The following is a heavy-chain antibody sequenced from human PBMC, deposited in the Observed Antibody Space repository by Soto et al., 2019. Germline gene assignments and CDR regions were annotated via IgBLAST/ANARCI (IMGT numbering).Heavy chain of an antibody. V-gene: IGHV3-48*01. D-gene: IGHD5-12*01. Sequence: EVQLVESGGGLVQPGGSLRLSCAASGFTFSSYSMNWVRQAPGKGLEWVSYISSSSSTIYYADSVKGRFTISRDNAKNSLYLQMNSLRAEDTAVYYCAREEWLRQFDYWGQGTLVTVSS. CDR1: GFTFSSYS. J-gene: IGHJ4*02. CDR3: AREEWLRQFDY. CDR2: ISSSSSTI.